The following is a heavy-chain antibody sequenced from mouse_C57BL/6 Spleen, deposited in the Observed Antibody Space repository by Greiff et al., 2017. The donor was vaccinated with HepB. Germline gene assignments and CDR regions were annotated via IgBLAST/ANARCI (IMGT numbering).Heavy chain of an antibody. V-gene: IGHV5-17*01. J-gene: IGHJ4*01. D-gene: IGHD1-1*01. CDR1: GFTFSDYG. CDR3: ARDRYYGSSLYAMDY. Sequence: EVQLKESGGGLVKPGGSLKLSCAASGFTFSDYGMHWVRQAPEKGLEWVAYISSGSSTIYYADTVKGRFTISRDNAKNTLFLQMTSLRSEDTAMYYCARDRYYGSSLYAMDYWGQGTSVTVSS. CDR2: ISSGSSTI.